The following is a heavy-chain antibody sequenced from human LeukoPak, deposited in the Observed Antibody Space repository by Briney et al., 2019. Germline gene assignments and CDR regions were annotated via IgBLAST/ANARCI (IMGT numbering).Heavy chain of an antibody. CDR1: GASISSYY. D-gene: IGHD6-13*01. CDR2: IYDSGST. Sequence: PSETLSLTCTVSGASISSYYWSWIRQPPGKGLEWIGYIYDSGSTNYNPSLKSRVTMSLDTSKNQFSLKPSSVTAADTAVYYCARVCSTTSSCIRYWGQGTLVTVSS. V-gene: IGHV4-59*01. J-gene: IGHJ4*02. CDR3: ARVCSTTSSCIRY.